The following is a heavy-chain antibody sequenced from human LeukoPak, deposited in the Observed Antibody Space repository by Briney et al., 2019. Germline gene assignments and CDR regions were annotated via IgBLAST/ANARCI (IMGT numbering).Heavy chain of an antibody. CDR1: GFTFSNYA. D-gene: IGHD3-22*01. V-gene: IGHV3-23*01. J-gene: IGHJ5*02. CDR2: IRGSGGST. CDR3: AKDPHYDSSGYSFDP. Sequence: GGSLRLSCGASGFTFSNYAMSWVRQAPGKGLEWVSGIRGSGGSTDYADSVKGRFTISRDNSKNTLYLQMNSLRAEDTAVYYCAKDPHYDSSGYSFDPWGQGTLVTVSS.